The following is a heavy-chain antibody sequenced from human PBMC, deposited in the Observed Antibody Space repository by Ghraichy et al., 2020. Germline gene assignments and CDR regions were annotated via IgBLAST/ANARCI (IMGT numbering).Heavy chain of an antibody. D-gene: IGHD6-19*01. J-gene: IGHJ4*02. V-gene: IGHV3-15*01. CDR3: TRRRYSSGWYSDY. CDR1: GFTFSNAW. Sequence: GGSLRLSCAASGFTFSNAWMSWVRQAPGKGLEWVGRIKSKTDGGTTDYAAPVKGRFTISRDDSKNTLYLQMNSLKTEDTAVYYCTRRRYSSGWYSDYWGQGTLVTVSS. CDR2: IKSKTDGGTT.